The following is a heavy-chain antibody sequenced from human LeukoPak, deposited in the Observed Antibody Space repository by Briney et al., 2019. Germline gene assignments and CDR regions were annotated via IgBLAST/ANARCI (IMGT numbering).Heavy chain of an antibody. CDR1: GGTFSSYA. D-gene: IGHD1-14*01. Sequence: GASVKVSCKASGGTFSSYAISWVRQAPGQGLEWMGGIIPIFGTANYAQKFQGRVTITADESTSTAYMELSSLRSEDTAVYYCARAQEGGPALAYWGQETLVTVSS. CDR3: ARAQEGGPALAY. J-gene: IGHJ4*02. CDR2: IIPIFGTA. V-gene: IGHV1-69*13.